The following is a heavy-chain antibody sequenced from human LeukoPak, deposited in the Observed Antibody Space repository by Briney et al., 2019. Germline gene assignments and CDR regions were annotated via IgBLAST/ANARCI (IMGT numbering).Heavy chain of an antibody. J-gene: IGHJ4*02. CDR2: IYYSGST. V-gene: IGHV4-59*01. CDR1: GGSISSYY. Sequence: SETLSLTCTVSGGSISSYYWSWIRQPPGKGLEWIGYIYYSGSTDYNPSLKSRVTISVDTSQNQFSLKLSSLTAADTAVYYCAREGVTKYYFDYWGQGTLVTVSS. D-gene: IGHD4-11*01. CDR3: AREGVTKYYFDY.